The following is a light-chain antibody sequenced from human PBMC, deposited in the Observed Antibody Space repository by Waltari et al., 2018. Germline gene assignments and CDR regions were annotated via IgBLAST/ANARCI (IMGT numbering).Light chain of an antibody. Sequence: DIQMTQSPSTLPASVGDRVNITCRASQNINKWLAWYQQKQGKAPNHLIYSASTLESGVPSRFSGSGFGTEFTLTISSLQPDDFATYYCQQYIAYPLTFGAGTNVEI. V-gene: IGKV1-5*03. CDR2: SAS. J-gene: IGKJ4*01. CDR3: QQYIAYPLT. CDR1: QNINKW.